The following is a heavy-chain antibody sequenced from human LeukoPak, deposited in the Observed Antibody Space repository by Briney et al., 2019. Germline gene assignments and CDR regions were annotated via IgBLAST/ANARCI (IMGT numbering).Heavy chain of an antibody. J-gene: IGHJ3*02. CDR2: IRYDGSNK. Sequence: PGGSLRLSCAASGFTFSSYGMHWVRQAPGKGLEWVAFIRYDGSNKYYADSVKGRFTISRDNSKNTLYLQMNSLRAEDTAVYYCAKVRMITMIAYDAFDIWGQGTMVTVSS. D-gene: IGHD3-22*01. V-gene: IGHV3-30*02. CDR3: AKVRMITMIAYDAFDI. CDR1: GFTFSSYG.